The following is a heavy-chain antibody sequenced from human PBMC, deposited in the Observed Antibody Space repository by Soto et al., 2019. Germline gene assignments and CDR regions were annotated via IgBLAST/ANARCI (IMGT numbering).Heavy chain of an antibody. J-gene: IGHJ4*02. CDR3: TTDSEGGFDH. CDR1: GFTFSNVW. CDR2: IKSKTDGGTT. Sequence: EVQLVESGGGLVQPGGSLRLSCAASGFTFSNVWMSWVRQAPGKGLEWVGRIKSKTDGGTTDYVASVKGRFTISRDDSKNTLYLHMNSLKTEETAVYYCTTDSEGGFDHWGQGALVNVSS. V-gene: IGHV3-15*01. D-gene: IGHD2-15*01.